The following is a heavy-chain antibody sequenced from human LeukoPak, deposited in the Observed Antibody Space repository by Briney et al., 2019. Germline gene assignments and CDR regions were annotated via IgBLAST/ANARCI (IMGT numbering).Heavy chain of an antibody. CDR2: MYYGGSP. Sequence: SGTLSLTCTVSGGSISSFYWSWIRQPPGKGLEWIGYMYYGGSPNYNPSLKSRVITSLDTSKNQFSLKLNSVTTADTAVYYCVTGRYSYGWYDHWGQGILVTVSS. J-gene: IGHJ5*02. CDR1: GGSISSFY. CDR3: VTGRYSYGWYDH. D-gene: IGHD1-26*01. V-gene: IGHV4-59*13.